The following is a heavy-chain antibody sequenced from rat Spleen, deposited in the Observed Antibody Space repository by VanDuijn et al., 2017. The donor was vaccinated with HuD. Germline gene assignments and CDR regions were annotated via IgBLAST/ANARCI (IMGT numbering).Heavy chain of an antibody. CDR2: VWGDGGT. V-gene: IGHV2-1*01. CDR1: GYSLNTSG. D-gene: IGHD1-1*01. Sequence: VQLKESGPGLVQPSQTLSLTCTVSGYSLNTSGVNWVRQPPGKGLEWVGGVWGDGGTDYNSALKSRLSISRDTSKSQVFLKMNSLQIEDTAIYFCTTVGYWGQGVMVTVSS. CDR3: TTVGY. J-gene: IGHJ2*01.